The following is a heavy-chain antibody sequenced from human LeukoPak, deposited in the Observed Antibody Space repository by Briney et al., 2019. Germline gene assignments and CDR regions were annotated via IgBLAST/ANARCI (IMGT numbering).Heavy chain of an antibody. CDR2: IKPNSGGT. V-gene: IGHV1-2*02. CDR1: GYTFTDYY. D-gene: IGHD6-19*01. Sequence: ASVTVTCKASGYTFTDYYLHWARQAPGQGLEWMGWIKPNSGGTNYAHKFQGRAIMTRHTSSSTASMELSRLRSDDTAVYYCAREVTVAGIFDYWGQGTLVTVSS. CDR3: AREVTVAGIFDY. J-gene: IGHJ4*02.